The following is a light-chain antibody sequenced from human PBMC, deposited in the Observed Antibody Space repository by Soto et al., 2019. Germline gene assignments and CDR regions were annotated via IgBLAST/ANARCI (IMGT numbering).Light chain of an antibody. J-gene: IGLJ3*02. CDR2: DVN. V-gene: IGLV2-11*01. CDR1: TTDVGGYVY. CDR3: CSYVGEFTWV. Sequence: QSALTQPRSVSGSPGQSVTITCTGTTTDVGGYVYVSWFQHHPGKAPKFIIFDVNKRPSGVPDRFSGSTTGNTASLTISGLQSDDEAEYYCCSYVGEFTWVFGGGTKPPS.